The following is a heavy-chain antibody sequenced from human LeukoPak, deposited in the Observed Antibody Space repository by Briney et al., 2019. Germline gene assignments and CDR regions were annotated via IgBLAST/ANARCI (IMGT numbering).Heavy chain of an antibody. CDR3: ARGLGNLAASWFDL. Sequence: ASVKVSCKSSGYTFTSHDINWVRQATGQGLEWMGWMNPNSGNTGYAQKFQGRVTITRDTSISTAYMELSSLRSEDTAVYYCARGLGNLAASWFDLSGQGTRVTVSS. CDR2: MNPNSGNT. V-gene: IGHV1-8*03. J-gene: IGHJ5*02. D-gene: IGHD6-13*01. CDR1: GYTFTSHD.